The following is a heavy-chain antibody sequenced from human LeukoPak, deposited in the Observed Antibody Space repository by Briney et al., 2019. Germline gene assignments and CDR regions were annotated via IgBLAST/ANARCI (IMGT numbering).Heavy chain of an antibody. D-gene: IGHD4-11*01. V-gene: IGHV4-34*01. CDR1: GGSFSGYY. CDR2: INHSGST. J-gene: IGHJ4*02. Sequence: PSETLSLTCAVYGGSFSGYYWSWIRQPPGKGLEWIGEINHSGSTNYNPSLKSRVTISVDTSKNQFSLKLSSVTAADTGVYYCYDYSKGYWGQGTLVTVSS. CDR3: YDYSKGY.